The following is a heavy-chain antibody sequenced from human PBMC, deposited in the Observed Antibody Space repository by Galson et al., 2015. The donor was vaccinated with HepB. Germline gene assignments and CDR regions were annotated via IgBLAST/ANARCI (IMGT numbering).Heavy chain of an antibody. Sequence: SLRLSCAASGFTFSSYAMSWVRQAPGKGLEWVSAISGSGGSTYYADSVKGRFTISGDNSKNTLYLQMNSLRAEDTAVYYCAKRGPAGATMRDYYFDYWGQGTLVTVSS. CDR3: AKRGPAGATMRDYYFDY. CDR2: ISGSGGST. CDR1: GFTFSSYA. V-gene: IGHV3-23*01. J-gene: IGHJ4*02. D-gene: IGHD1-26*01.